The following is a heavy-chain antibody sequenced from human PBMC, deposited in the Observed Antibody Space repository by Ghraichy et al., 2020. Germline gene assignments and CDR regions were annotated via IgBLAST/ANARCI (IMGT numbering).Heavy chain of an antibody. CDR2: INHSGST. J-gene: IGHJ5*02. CDR1: GGSFSGYY. V-gene: IGHV4-34*01. Sequence: SETLSLTCAVYGGSFSGYYWSWIRQPPGKGLEWIGEINHSGSTNYNPSLKSRVTISVDTSKNQFSLKLSSVTAADTAVYYCATVDGDYDRSDPWGQGTLVTVSS. CDR3: ATVDGDYDRSDP. D-gene: IGHD4-17*01.